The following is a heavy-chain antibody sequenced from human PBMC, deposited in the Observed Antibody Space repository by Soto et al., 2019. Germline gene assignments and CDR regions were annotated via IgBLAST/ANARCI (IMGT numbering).Heavy chain of an antibody. CDR1: GFTFSSYS. J-gene: IGHJ6*03. CDR2: ISGSGGST. CDR3: AKDAERKGPYYMDV. Sequence: GGSLRLSCAASGFTFSSYSMNWVRQAPGKGLEWVSYISGSGGSTYYADSVKGRFTISRDNSKNTLYLQMNSLRAEDTAVYYCAKDAERKGPYYMDVWGKGTTVTVSS. V-gene: IGHV3-23*01.